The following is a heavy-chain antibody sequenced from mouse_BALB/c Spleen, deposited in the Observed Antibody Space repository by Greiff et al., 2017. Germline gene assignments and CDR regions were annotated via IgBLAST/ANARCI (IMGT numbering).Heavy chain of an antibody. V-gene: IGHV1S137*01. CDR2: ISTYYGDA. Sequence: QVQLQQSGAELVRPGVSVKISCKGSDYTFTDYAMHWVKQSHAKSLEWIGVISTYYGDASYNQKFKGKATMTVDKSSSTAYMELARLTSEDSAIYYCARSIYYGNYLDYWGQGTTLTVSS. J-gene: IGHJ2*01. CDR3: ARSIYYGNYLDY. D-gene: IGHD2-1*01. CDR1: DYTFTDYA.